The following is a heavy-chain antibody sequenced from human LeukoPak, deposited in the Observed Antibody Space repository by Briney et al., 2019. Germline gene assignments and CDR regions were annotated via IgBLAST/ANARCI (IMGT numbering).Heavy chain of an antibody. Sequence: GGSLRLSCAVSGFTFSDYAMHWVRQAPGKGLEWVAVISYQGSNKYYADSVKGRFAISRDNSKNTLYLQMISLRAEDTAVYSCARGQFRLSDYDSSAFDYWGQGTLVTVSS. V-gene: IGHV3-30*09. J-gene: IGHJ4*02. CDR3: ARGQFRLSDYDSSAFDY. CDR2: ISYQGSNK. CDR1: GFTFSDYA. D-gene: IGHD3-22*01.